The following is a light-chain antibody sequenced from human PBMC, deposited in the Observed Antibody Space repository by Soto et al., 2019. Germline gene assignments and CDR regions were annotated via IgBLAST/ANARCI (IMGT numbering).Light chain of an antibody. CDR1: QTITNR. CDR2: DAS. Sequence: DIEMTQSPSTVSASVGDRVTITCRASQTITNRLDWYHQKPGKAPKVLIYDASTLDSGVPSRFSGSGSGTEFILTISSLQPDDFASYYCQHYGGLWTFGQGTKVDVK. V-gene: IGKV1-5*01. J-gene: IGKJ1*01. CDR3: QHYGGLWT.